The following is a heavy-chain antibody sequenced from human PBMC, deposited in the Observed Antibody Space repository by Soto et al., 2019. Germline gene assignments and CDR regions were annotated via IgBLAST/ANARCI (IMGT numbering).Heavy chain of an antibody. D-gene: IGHD2-2*01. CDR2: MYYNGNI. CDR1: GGSISNYY. CDR3: AKDGGSSTSLGVNWFDP. Sequence: PSETLSLTCNVSGGSISNYYWTWVRQSPEKGLEWIGYMYYNGNINYNPSLKSRVTISIDTSKNQFSLTLKSVTAADTAVYYCAKDGGSSTSLGVNWFDPWGQGTLVTVS. V-gene: IGHV4-59*01. J-gene: IGHJ5*02.